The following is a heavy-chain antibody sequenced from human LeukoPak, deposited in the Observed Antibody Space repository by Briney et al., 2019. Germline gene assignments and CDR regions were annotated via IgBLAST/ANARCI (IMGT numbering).Heavy chain of an antibody. CDR2: INHSGST. Sequence: PSETLSLTCTVSGDSIDINNYYWGWIRQPPGKELEWIGEINHSGSTNYNPSLKSRVTISVDTSKNQFSLKLSSVTAADTAVYYCARASVEMATIGAIWGQGTLVTVSS. CDR3: ARASVEMATIGAI. V-gene: IGHV4-39*07. J-gene: IGHJ4*02. D-gene: IGHD5-24*01. CDR1: GDSIDINNYY.